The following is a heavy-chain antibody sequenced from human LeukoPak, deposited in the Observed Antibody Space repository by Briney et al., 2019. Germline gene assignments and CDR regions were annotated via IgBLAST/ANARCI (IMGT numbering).Heavy chain of an antibody. J-gene: IGHJ6*02. D-gene: IGHD6-13*01. CDR2: IYYSGTT. Sequence: SETLSLTCTVSGASISSGDYYWSWIRQPPGKGLEWIGYIYYSGTTNYNPSLKTRVTISVDTSKNQFSLKLSSVTAADTAVYYCARDMRGSSSWYYSYYYYYGMDVWGQGTTVTVSS. V-gene: IGHV4-30-4*01. CDR1: GASISSGDYY. CDR3: ARDMRGSSSWYYSYYYYYGMDV.